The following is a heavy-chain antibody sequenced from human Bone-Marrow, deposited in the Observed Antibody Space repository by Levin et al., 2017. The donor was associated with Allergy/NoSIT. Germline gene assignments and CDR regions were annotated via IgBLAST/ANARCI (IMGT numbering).Heavy chain of an antibody. CDR3: AKGRIDFWSGQPPLDY. Sequence: GESLKISCAASGFAFGDYAMAWVRQAPGRGLEWVSSISGNGITTFYADSVRGRFTFSRDNSKNTLYLQMNSLRAEDTALYFCAKGRIDFWSGQPPLDYWGQGTLVSVSS. CDR2: ISGNGITT. CDR1: GFAFGDYA. J-gene: IGHJ4*02. D-gene: IGHD3-3*01. V-gene: IGHV3-23*01.